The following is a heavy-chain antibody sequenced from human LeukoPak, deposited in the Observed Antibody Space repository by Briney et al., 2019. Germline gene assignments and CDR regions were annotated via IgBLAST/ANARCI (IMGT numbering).Heavy chain of an antibody. CDR3: ARHEYSGSYYGLSWFDP. V-gene: IGHV4-39*01. CDR1: GGSISSSSYY. Sequence: PSETLSLTCTVSGGSISSSSYYWGWIRQPPGKGLEWIASIYYSGSTYYNPSLKSRVTISVDTSKNQLSLKLSSLTSADTAVYYCARHEYSGSYYGLSWFDPWGQGTLVTVSS. J-gene: IGHJ5*02. CDR2: IYYSGST. D-gene: IGHD1-26*01.